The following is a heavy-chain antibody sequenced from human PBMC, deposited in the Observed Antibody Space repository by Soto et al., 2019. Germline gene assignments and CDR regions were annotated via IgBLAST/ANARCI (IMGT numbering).Heavy chain of an antibody. CDR2: IFYTVKT. Sequence: PXETLALTCSVSAGSVSNYHWSWIRQPPGKGLEWIGYIFYTVKTNYNPSLKSRVTISLDTSKDQFSLRLDSVTAADTAVYYCARVLEVAGGFDPWGQGTLVTVSS. J-gene: IGHJ5*02. V-gene: IGHV4-59*02. CDR1: AGSVSNYH. CDR3: ARVLEVAGGFDP. D-gene: IGHD2-15*01.